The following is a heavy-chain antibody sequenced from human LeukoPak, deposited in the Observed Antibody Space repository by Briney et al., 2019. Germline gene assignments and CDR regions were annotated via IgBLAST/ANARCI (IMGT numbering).Heavy chain of an antibody. D-gene: IGHD5-24*01. Sequence: ASVKVPCKASGYTFTSYYMHWVRQAPGQGLEWMGIINPSGGSTNYAQKFQGRVTMTRDTSISTAYMELSRLRSDDTAVYYCARVEMATSWFDYWGQGTLVTVSS. V-gene: IGHV1-2*02. CDR2: INPSGGST. J-gene: IGHJ4*02. CDR3: ARVEMATSWFDY. CDR1: GYTFTSYY.